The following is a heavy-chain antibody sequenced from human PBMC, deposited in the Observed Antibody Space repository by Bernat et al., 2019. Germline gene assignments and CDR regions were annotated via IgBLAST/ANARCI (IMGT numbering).Heavy chain of an antibody. CDR2: ISSGSKYI. Sequence: EVQLVESGGGLVKPGGSLRVSCAASGFTFSIYNMNWVRQAPGKGLEWVSSISSGSKYIYYADSVNGRFTISRDDAKKLVYLQMISLRAEDTAVYYCAREAELEWGQVTLVTVSS. V-gene: IGHV3-21*01. CDR3: AREAELE. J-gene: IGHJ4*02. D-gene: IGHD1-7*01. CDR1: GFTFSIYN.